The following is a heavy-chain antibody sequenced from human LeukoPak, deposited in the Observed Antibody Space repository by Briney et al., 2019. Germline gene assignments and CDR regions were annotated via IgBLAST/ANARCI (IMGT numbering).Heavy chain of an antibody. CDR3: AKLQTAVVPAATLGFDS. CDR2: ISHDGSNK. J-gene: IGHJ4*02. CDR1: GFTFSSYA. V-gene: IGHV3-30*04. D-gene: IGHD2-2*01. Sequence: GGSLRLSCAASGFTFSSYAMHWVRQAPGKGLEWVAVISHDGSNKYYADSVKGRFTISRDNTKNTFHLQMNSLRAEDTAIYYCAKLQTAVVPAATLGFDSWGQGTLVTVSS.